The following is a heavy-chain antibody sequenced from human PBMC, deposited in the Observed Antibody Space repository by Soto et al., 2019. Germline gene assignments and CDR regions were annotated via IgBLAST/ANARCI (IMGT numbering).Heavy chain of an antibody. Sequence: ASVKVSCKASGYTFTSYGISWVRQAPGQGLEWMGWISAYNGNTNYAQKLQGRVTMTTDTSTSTAYMELRSLRSDDTAVYYCARGPAPRSIAAAGTAYYYYGMDVWGQGTTVTVSS. D-gene: IGHD6-13*01. J-gene: IGHJ6*02. V-gene: IGHV1-18*01. CDR2: ISAYNGNT. CDR3: ARGPAPRSIAAAGTAYYYYGMDV. CDR1: GYTFTSYG.